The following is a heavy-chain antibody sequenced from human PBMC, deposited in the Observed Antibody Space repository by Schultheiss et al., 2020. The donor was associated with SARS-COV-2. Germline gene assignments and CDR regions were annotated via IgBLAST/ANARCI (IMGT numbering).Heavy chain of an antibody. CDR2: ISSSGSTI. Sequence: GGSLRLSCAASGFTFSSYWMSWVRQAPGKGLEWVSYISSSGSTIYYADSVKGRYTISRDNSKNTLYLQMGSLRGEDMAVYYCARATPGSAQLDYWGQGTLVTVSS. CDR1: GFTFSSYW. CDR3: ARATPGSAQLDY. J-gene: IGHJ4*02. V-gene: IGHV3-48*01. D-gene: IGHD3-10*01.